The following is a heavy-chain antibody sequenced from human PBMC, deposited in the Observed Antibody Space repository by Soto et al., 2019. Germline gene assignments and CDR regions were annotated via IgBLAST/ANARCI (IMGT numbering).Heavy chain of an antibody. V-gene: IGHV1-46*01. CDR1: GYTFTSYY. Sequence: GASVKVSCKASGYTFTSYYMHWVRQAPGQGLEWMGIINPSGGSTSYAQKLQGRVTMTTDTSTSTAYMELRSLRSDDTAVYYCARDKDTAMMDYYYGMDVWGQGTTVTVSS. D-gene: IGHD5-18*01. CDR3: ARDKDTAMMDYYYGMDV. J-gene: IGHJ6*02. CDR2: INPSGGST.